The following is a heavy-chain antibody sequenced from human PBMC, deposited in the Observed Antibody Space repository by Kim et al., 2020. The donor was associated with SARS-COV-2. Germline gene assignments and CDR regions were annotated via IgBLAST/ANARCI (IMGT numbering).Heavy chain of an antibody. V-gene: IGHV3-53*01. CDR3: ARDGGDIVATGYFDL. J-gene: IGHJ2*01. CDR2: IYSGGST. Sequence: GGSLRLSCAASGFTVSSNYMSWVRQAPGKGLEWVSVIYSGGSTYYADSVKGRFTISRDNSKNTLYLQMNSLRAEDTAVYYCARDGGDIVATGYFDLWGRGTLVTVSS. D-gene: IGHD5-12*01. CDR1: GFTVSSNY.